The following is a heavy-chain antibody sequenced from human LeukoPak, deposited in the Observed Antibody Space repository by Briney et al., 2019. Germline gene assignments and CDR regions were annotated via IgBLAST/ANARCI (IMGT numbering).Heavy chain of an antibody. D-gene: IGHD6-19*01. CDR2: ISGSGGST. Sequence: GGSLRLSCAASGFTFSSYAMSWVRQAPGKGLGWVSAISGSGGSTYYADSAKGRFTISRDNSKNTLYLQMNSLRAEDTAVYYCAKASHAILQWLVPPFFDYWGQGTLVTVSS. CDR3: AKASHAILQWLVPPFFDY. J-gene: IGHJ4*02. CDR1: GFTFSSYA. V-gene: IGHV3-23*01.